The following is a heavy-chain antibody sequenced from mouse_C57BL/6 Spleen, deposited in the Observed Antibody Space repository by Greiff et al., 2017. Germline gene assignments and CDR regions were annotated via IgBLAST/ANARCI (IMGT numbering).Heavy chain of an antibody. J-gene: IGHJ4*01. V-gene: IGHV1-64*01. D-gene: IGHD1-1*01. CDR2: IQPNSGST. Sequence: QVQLQQPGAELVKPGASVKLSCKASGYTFTSYWMHWVKQRPGQGLEWIGMIQPNSGSTNYNEKFKGKATLTVDKSSSTAYMQLSSLTSEDSAVYYCARKGGTTVVAIYYYAMDYWGQGTSVTVSS. CDR3: ARKGGTTVVAIYYYAMDY. CDR1: GYTFTSYW.